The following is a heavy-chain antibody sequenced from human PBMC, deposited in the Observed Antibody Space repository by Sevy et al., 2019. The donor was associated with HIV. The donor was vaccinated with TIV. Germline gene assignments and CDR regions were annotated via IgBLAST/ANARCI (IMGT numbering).Heavy chain of an antibody. CDR3: AREDDTEDMGY. J-gene: IGHJ4*02. CDR2: IKQDGSEK. D-gene: IGHD5-18*01. Sequence: GGSLRLSCAASGFTFSSYWMSWVRQAPGKGLEWVANIKQDGSEKYYVDSVKGRFTISRDNAKNSLYLQMNSLRAEDTAVCYCAREDDTEDMGYWGQGTLVTVS. V-gene: IGHV3-7*01. CDR1: GFTFSSYW.